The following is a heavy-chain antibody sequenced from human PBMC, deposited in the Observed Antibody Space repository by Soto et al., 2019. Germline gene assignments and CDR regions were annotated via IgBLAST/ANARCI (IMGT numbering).Heavy chain of an antibody. D-gene: IGHD3-10*01. J-gene: IGHJ4*02. CDR1: GFTFSNYA. Sequence: GGSLRLSCAASGFTFSNYAMQWARRAPGKGLEYVSTISNNGDSTYYADSVKGRFTISRDNSKNTLYLQMNSLRPEDTALYYCVGGQYYFDYRGQGTLVTVSS. V-gene: IGHV3-64*02. CDR2: ISNNGDST. CDR3: VGGQYYFDY.